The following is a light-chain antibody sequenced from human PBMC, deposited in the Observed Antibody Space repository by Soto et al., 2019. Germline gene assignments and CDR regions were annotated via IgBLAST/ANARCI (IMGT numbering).Light chain of an antibody. J-gene: IGKJ1*01. CDR2: WAS. V-gene: IGKV4-1*01. CDR1: QSVLYSSNNKNY. CDR3: QKYYSTPPWT. Sequence: DIVMTQSPDSLAVSLGERATINCKSSQSVLYSSNNKNYLAWYQQKPGQPPKLLIYWASTRESGVPDRFSGSGSGTDFTLTISSLQAEYAAVYYCQKYYSTPPWTFGQGTKVEIK.